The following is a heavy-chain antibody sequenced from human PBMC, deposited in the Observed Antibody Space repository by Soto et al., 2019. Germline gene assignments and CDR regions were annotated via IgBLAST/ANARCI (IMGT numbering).Heavy chain of an antibody. J-gene: IGHJ4*02. Sequence: SVKVSCKASGYTFTMSGISGVGQSGLQGREWMGWISAYNGNTNYAQKLQCRVTMTTDTSTSTAYMELRSLRSDDTAVYYCGRDGAYDFWSGYYSYWGQGTLVTVS. CDR1: GYTFTMSG. CDR3: GRDGAYDFWSGYYSY. V-gene: IGHV1-18*01. D-gene: IGHD3-3*01. CDR2: ISAYNGNT.